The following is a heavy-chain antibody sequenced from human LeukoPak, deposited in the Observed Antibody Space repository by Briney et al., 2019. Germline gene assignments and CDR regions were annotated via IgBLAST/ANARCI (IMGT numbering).Heavy chain of an antibody. CDR1: GFTFSDYG. Sequence: GGSLRLSCAASGFTFSDYGMHWVRQAPAKGLEWVAVIWYDGSNKYYADSVKGRFTISRDNSRNTLYLQMNSLRAEDTAVYYCVRELPPVVQYYFDYWGPGTLVTVSS. CDR3: VRELPPVVQYYFDY. CDR2: IWYDGSNK. D-gene: IGHD3-22*01. V-gene: IGHV3-33*01. J-gene: IGHJ4*02.